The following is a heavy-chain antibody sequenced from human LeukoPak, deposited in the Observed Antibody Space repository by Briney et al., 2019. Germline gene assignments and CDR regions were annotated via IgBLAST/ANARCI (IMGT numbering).Heavy chain of an antibody. CDR3: AKDLYYYGSGNYIDY. D-gene: IGHD3-10*01. Sequence: PGGSLRLSCAASGFTFSSYAMSWVRQAPGKRLEWVSAISGSGGSRYSADSVKGQFTISRDNSKNTLYLQMNSLRAEDTAIYYCAKDLYYYGSGNYIDYWGQGTLVTVSS. CDR2: ISGSGGSR. J-gene: IGHJ4*02. V-gene: IGHV3-23*01. CDR1: GFTFSSYA.